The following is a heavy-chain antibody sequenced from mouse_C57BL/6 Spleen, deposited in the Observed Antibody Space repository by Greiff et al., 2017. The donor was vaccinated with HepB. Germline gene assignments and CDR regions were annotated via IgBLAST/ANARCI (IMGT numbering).Heavy chain of an antibody. CDR1: GYTFTSYW. V-gene: IGHV1-59*01. CDR3: ARSGGYYGSRPSYWYFDV. D-gene: IGHD1-1*01. Sequence: QVQLQQPGAELVRPGTSVKLSCKASGYTFTSYWMHWVKQRPGQGLEWIGVIDPSDSYTNYNQKFKGKAPLTVDTSARTASMQLSSLTSEDSAVYYGARSGGYYGSRPSYWYFDVWGTGTTVTVSS. J-gene: IGHJ1*03. CDR2: IDPSDSYT.